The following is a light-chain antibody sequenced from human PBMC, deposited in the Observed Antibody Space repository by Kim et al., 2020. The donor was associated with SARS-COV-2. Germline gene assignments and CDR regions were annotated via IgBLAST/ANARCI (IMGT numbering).Light chain of an antibody. Sequence: ASVGDRVTITCRASQSISSWLAWYQQKPGKAPKLLIYKASSLESGVPSRFSGSGSGTEFTLTISSLQPDDFATYYCQQYNSYSVTFGQGTRLEIK. V-gene: IGKV1-5*03. CDR1: QSISSW. CDR2: KAS. J-gene: IGKJ5*01. CDR3: QQYNSYSVT.